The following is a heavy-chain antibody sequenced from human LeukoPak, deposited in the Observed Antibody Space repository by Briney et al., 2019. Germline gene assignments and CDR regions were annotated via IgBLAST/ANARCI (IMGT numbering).Heavy chain of an antibody. CDR3: ARVTSGSGNFVLYWFDA. V-gene: IGHV1-2*02. J-gene: IGHJ5*02. CDR2: INLNSGDT. Sequence: GASVKVSCKTSGYTFSEYYIHWVRQAPGQRLEWLGWINLNSGDTHYGQNFQGRVTMTRDTSVSTAYMELSLLTSDDTAVYYCARVTSGSGNFVLYWFDAWGQGTLVTVSS. CDR1: GYTFSEYY. D-gene: IGHD3-10*01.